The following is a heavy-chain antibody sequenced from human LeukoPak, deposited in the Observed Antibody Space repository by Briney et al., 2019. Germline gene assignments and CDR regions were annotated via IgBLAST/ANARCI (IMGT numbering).Heavy chain of an antibody. Sequence: GGSLRLSCAASGFTFSSYAMSWVRQAPGKGLEWVSAISGSGGSTYYADSVKGRFTISRDNSKNALYLQMNSLRAEDTAVYYCAKDHGVLRGAFDIWGQGTMVTVSS. CDR3: AKDHGVLRGAFDI. V-gene: IGHV3-23*01. J-gene: IGHJ3*02. CDR1: GFTFSSYA. D-gene: IGHD2-8*01. CDR2: ISGSGGST.